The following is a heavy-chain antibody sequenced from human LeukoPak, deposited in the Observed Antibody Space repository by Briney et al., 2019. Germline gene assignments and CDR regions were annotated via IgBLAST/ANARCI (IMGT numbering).Heavy chain of an antibody. CDR3: ARHPRIVVVPAAPVGMDG. CDR2: IDPSDSYT. V-gene: IGHV5-10-1*01. D-gene: IGHD2-2*01. J-gene: IGHJ6*04. CDR1: GYSFTSYW. Sequence: GESLKISCKGSGYSFTSYWISWVRQMPGKGLEWMGRIDPSDSYTNYSPSFQGHVTISADKSISTAYLQWSSLKASDTAMYYCARHPRIVVVPAAPVGMDGWRKGTTVSVCS.